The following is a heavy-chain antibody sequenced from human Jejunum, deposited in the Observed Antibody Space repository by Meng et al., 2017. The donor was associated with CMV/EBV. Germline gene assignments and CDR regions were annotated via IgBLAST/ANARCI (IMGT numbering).Heavy chain of an antibody. J-gene: IGHJ4*02. D-gene: IGHD2-8*02. CDR3: AKVGFCTSAACSYYFDS. Sequence: FSNHAMGGVRQAPGKGLEWLSSISSSTYYIYYADSVKGRFTISRDDAKNSLYLQMDSLRAEDTAVYYCAKVGFCTSAACSYYFDSWGQGALVTVSS. V-gene: IGHV3-21*01. CDR2: ISSSTYYI. CDR1: FSNHA.